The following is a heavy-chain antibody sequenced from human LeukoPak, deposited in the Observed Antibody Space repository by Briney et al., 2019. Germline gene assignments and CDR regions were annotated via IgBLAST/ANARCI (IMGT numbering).Heavy chain of an antibody. CDR3: AKTYRARGYTYGYFDY. Sequence: KPSETLSLTCTVSGVSVSSSDYYWGWIRQPPGKGLEWIGNIYYNGNTYYNPSLKSRVTISVDTSKSQFSLKLSSVTAADTAVYYCAKTYRARGYTYGYFDYWGQGTLVTVSS. V-gene: IGHV4-39*01. J-gene: IGHJ4*02. D-gene: IGHD5-18*01. CDR2: IYYNGNT. CDR1: GVSVSSSDYY.